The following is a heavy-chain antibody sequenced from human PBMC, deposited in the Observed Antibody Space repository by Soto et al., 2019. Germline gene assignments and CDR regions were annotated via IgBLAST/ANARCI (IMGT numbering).Heavy chain of an antibody. V-gene: IGHV3-64D*06. CDR3: AKDGVYYDLLTGPKRGSSYYYAMDV. CDR2: ISSNGGST. J-gene: IGHJ6*02. Sequence: PGGSLRLSCSASGFTFSSYAMHWVRQAPGKGLEYVSAISSNGGSTYYADSVKGRFTISRDNSKNTLYLQMSSLRAEDTAVYYCAKDGVYYDLLTGPKRGSSYYYAMDVWGQGTTVTVSS. D-gene: IGHD3-9*01. CDR1: GFTFSSYA.